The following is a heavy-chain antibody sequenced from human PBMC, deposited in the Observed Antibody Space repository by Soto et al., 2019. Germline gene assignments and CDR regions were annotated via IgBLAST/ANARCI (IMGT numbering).Heavy chain of an antibody. CDR1: GGPPNGYS. V-gene: IGHV4-59*01. CDR2: VYGTGST. CDR3: ARQYTTGWLQWLDP. Sequence: SETLSLTCNVSGGPPNGYSWNWIRQSPGKGLEWIGYVYGTGSTNYSPSLKSRVTISLDTSKNQFSLKLRYVTTADTAVYYCARQYTTGWLQWLDPWGKGIQVTFSS. J-gene: IGHJ5*02. D-gene: IGHD6-19*01.